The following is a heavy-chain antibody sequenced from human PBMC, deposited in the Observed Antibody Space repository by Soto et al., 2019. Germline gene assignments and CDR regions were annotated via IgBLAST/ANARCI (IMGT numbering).Heavy chain of an antibody. CDR1: GFTFSDYY. CDR3: ARWAYYYDSSGYKLGDY. J-gene: IGHJ4*02. V-gene: IGHV3-11*05. CDR2: ISSSSSYT. Sequence: QVQLVESGGGLVKPGGSLRLSCAASGFTFSDYYMSWIRQAPGKGLEWVSYISSSSSYTNYADSVKGRFTISRDNAKNSLYLQMNSLRAEDTAVYYCARWAYYYDSSGYKLGDYWGQGTLVTVSS. D-gene: IGHD3-22*01.